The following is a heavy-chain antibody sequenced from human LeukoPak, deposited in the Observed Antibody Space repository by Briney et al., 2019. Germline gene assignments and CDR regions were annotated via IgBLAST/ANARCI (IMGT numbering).Heavy chain of an antibody. J-gene: IGHJ5*02. CDR1: GYTFTSYD. CDR2: MNPNSGNT. Sequence: ASVKVSCKASGYTFTSYDINWVRQATGQGLEWMGWMNPNSGNTGYAQKFQGRVTMTRNTSISTAYMELSSLRSEDTAVYYCARCGDASTSCYSVFDPWGQGTLVTVSS. D-gene: IGHD2-2*02. CDR3: ARCGDASTSCYSVFDP. V-gene: IGHV1-8*01.